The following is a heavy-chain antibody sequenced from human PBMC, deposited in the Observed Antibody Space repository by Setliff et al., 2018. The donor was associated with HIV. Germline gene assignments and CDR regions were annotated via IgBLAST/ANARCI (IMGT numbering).Heavy chain of an antibody. Sequence: SETLSLTCTVSRDSIRNGAYYWGWIRQPPGKGLEWIGRVYSSGNTNYNPSFKSRVTMSVDTSKNQFSLNLNSVTAADTAVYYCARDLGGPRNFDNWGQGTLVTVSS. CDR3: ARDLGGPRNFDN. D-gene: IGHD2-15*01. J-gene: IGHJ4*02. CDR2: VYSSGNT. CDR1: RDSIRNGAYY. V-gene: IGHV4-39*07.